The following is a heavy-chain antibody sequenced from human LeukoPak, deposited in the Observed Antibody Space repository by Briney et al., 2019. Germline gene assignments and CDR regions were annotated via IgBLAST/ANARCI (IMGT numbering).Heavy chain of an antibody. CDR3: VSGTLTRNAFDI. J-gene: IGHJ3*02. D-gene: IGHD1-26*01. Sequence: SETLSLTCGVSGYSISNGYYWGWIRQPPGKGLEWIGTIYYSRYSYYNPSLKSLLTISVDTSKNHFSLRLSSVTAADTAIYYCVSGTLTRNAFDIWGQGAMVTVSS. CDR2: IYYSRYS. V-gene: IGHV4-38-2*01. CDR1: GYSISNGYY.